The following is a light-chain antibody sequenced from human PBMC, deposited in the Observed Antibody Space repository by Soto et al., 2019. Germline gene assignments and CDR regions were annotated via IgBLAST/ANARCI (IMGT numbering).Light chain of an antibody. V-gene: IGKV3-20*01. CDR3: QQYGSSPIT. J-gene: IGKJ5*01. Sequence: EIVLTQAPGTLSLSPGERATLSXSAMQSVSSSYLAWYQQKPGQAPRXXXXGASSXATGIPERFSGSGSGTDFTLTISRLAPEDFAVYYCQQYGSSPITFGQGTRLEI. CDR2: GAS. CDR1: QSVSSSY.